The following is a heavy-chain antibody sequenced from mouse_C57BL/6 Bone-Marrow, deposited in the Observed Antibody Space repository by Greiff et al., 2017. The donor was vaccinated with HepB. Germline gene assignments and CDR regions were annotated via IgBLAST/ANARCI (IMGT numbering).Heavy chain of an antibody. CDR2: ISSGGSYT. D-gene: IGHD4-1*01. CDR1: GFTFSSYG. CDR3: ARWTGTGY. V-gene: IGHV5-6*01. J-gene: IGHJ2*01. Sequence: EVQLVESGGDLVKPGGSLKLSCAASGFTFSSYGMSWVRQTPDKRLEWVATISSGGSYTYYPDSVKGRFTISRDNAKNTLYLQMSSLKSEDTAMYYCARWTGTGYWGQGTTLTVSS.